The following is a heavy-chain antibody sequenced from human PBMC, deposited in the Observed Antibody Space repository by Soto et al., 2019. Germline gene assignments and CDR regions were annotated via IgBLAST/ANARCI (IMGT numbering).Heavy chain of an antibody. CDR2: IYYSGST. CDR1: GGSISSGGYY. CDR3: ARDYPITFGGVIVHGSLFDP. V-gene: IGHV4-31*03. D-gene: IGHD3-16*02. J-gene: IGHJ5*02. Sequence: SETLSLTCTVSGGSISSGGYYWSWIRQHPGKGLEWIGYIYYSGSTYYNPSLKSRVTISVDTSKNQFSLKLSSVTAADTAVYYCARDYPITFGGVIVHGSLFDPWGQGTLVTV.